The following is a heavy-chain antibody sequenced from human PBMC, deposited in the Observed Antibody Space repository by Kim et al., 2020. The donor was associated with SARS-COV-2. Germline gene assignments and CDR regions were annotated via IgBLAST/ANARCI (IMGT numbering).Heavy chain of an antibody. CDR3: AREYYYGSGSYYVDY. CDR2: IYSGGST. J-gene: IGHJ4*02. Sequence: GGSLRLSCAASGFTFSSSAMHWVRQAPGKGLEWVSVIYSGGSTYYADSVKGRFTISRHNSKNTLYLQMNSLRAEDTAVYYCAREYYYGSGSYYVDYWGQGTLVTVSS. D-gene: IGHD3-10*01. CDR1: GFTFSSSA. V-gene: IGHV3-53*01.